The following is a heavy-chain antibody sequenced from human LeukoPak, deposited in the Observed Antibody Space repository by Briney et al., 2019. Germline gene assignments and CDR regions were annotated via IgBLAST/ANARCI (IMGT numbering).Heavy chain of an antibody. CDR1: GFTFSGYG. CDR3: AKGTRYCSSTSCLTPYFDY. J-gene: IGHJ4*02. V-gene: IGHV3-30*18. Sequence: PGGSLRLSCAASGFTFSGYGMHWVRQAPGKGLEWVAVISYDGTNKYYADSVKGRFTISRDNSKNTLSLQMNSLSAEDTAVYYCAKGTRYCSSTSCLTPYFDYWGQGALVTVSS. CDR2: ISYDGTNK. D-gene: IGHD2-2*01.